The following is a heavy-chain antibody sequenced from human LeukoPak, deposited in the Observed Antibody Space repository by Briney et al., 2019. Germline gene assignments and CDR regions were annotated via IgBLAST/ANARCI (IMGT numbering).Heavy chain of an antibody. CDR1: GYTFTSYG. J-gene: IGHJ4*02. CDR3: ARDTPYYYDSSGYRSRFDY. CDR2: ISAYNGKT. V-gene: IGHV1-18*01. Sequence: ASVKVSCKASGYTFTSYGISWVRQAPGPGLEWMGWISAYNGKTNYAQKLQGRVTMTTDTSTSTAYMELRSLRSDDTAVYYCARDTPYYYDSSGYRSRFDYWGQGTQVTVSS. D-gene: IGHD3-22*01.